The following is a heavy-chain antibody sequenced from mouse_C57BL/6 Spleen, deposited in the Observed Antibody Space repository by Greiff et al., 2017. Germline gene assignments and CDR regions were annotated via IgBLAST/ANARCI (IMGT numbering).Heavy chain of an antibody. CDR3: ARVGIYDGYYGYFDY. J-gene: IGHJ2*01. D-gene: IGHD2-3*01. V-gene: IGHV1-81*01. CDR1: GYTFTSYG. Sequence: VKLVESGAELARPGASVKLSCKASGYTFTSYGISWVKQRTGQGLEWIGEIYPRSGNTYYNEKFKGKATLTADKSSSTAYMELRSLTSEDSAVYFCARVGIYDGYYGYFDYWGQGTTLTVSS. CDR2: IYPRSGNT.